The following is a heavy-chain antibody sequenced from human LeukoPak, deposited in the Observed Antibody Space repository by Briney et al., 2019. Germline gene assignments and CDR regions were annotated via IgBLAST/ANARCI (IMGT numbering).Heavy chain of an antibody. J-gene: IGHJ4*02. D-gene: IGHD3-10*01. CDR2: IYSGGST. V-gene: IGHV3-66*01. CDR3: ARERPSYGSGSPWDY. Sequence: GGSLRLSCAASGFTVSSNYMSWVRQAPGKGLEWVSVIYSGGSTYYADSVKGRFTISRDNSKNTLYLQMNSLRAEDTAVYYCARERPSYGSGSPWDYWGQGTLVTVSS. CDR1: GFTVSSNY.